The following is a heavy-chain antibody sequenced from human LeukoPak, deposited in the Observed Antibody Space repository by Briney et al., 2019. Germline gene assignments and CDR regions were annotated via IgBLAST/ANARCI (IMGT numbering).Heavy chain of an antibody. V-gene: IGHV4-38-2*01. CDR2: IYHSGGT. D-gene: IGHD5-18*01. Sequence: SETLSLTCAVSGYSISSGYYWGWIRQPPGKGLEWIGSIYHSGGTYYNPSLKSRVTISVDTSKNQFSLKLSSVTAADTAVYYRARGYSYGYDYWGQGTLVTVSS. CDR1: GYSISSGYY. J-gene: IGHJ4*02. CDR3: ARGYSYGYDY.